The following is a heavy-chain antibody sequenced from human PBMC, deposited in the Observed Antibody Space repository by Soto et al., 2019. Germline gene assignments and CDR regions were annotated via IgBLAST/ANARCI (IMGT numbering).Heavy chain of an antibody. Sequence: HVQLQESGPGLVKPSETLSLTCTVSGGSISNYYWSWIRQPPGKGLEWFGFMSYRGTTNYNPSLKSRVTISVDTSKNQFSLKLSSVTAADTAVYYCASRDSSSWSIDYWGQGTLVTVSS. V-gene: IGHV4-59*08. D-gene: IGHD6-13*01. CDR1: GGSISNYY. CDR2: MSYRGTT. J-gene: IGHJ4*02. CDR3: ASRDSSSWSIDY.